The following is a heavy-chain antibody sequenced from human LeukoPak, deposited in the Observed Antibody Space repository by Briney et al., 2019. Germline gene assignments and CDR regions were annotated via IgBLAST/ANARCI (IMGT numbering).Heavy chain of an antibody. D-gene: IGHD2-15*01. CDR3: ARVHFAGGSCNH. J-gene: IGHJ5*02. V-gene: IGHV1-2*02. CDR1: GYTFIDHY. CDR2: INPNNGGT. Sequence: ASVKVSCKTSGYTFIDHYMHWVRQAPGHGLEWMGWINPNNGGTNYAQKFQGRVTMTRATSNSTAYMELRSLRSDDTAVYYCARVHFAGGSCNHWGQGTLVTVSS.